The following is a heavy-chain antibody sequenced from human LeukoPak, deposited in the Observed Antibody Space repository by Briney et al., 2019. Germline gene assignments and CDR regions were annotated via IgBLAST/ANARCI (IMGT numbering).Heavy chain of an antibody. Sequence: SETLSLTCTVSGGSISSYYWSWIRQPAGKGLEWIGRIYTSGSTNYNPSLKSRVTISVDTSKNQFSLKLSSVTAADTAVYYCARDRINYYDSSGPLDPWGQGTLVTVSS. CDR1: GGSISSYY. CDR3: ARDRINYYDSSGPLDP. V-gene: IGHV4-4*07. J-gene: IGHJ5*02. D-gene: IGHD3-22*01. CDR2: IYTSGST.